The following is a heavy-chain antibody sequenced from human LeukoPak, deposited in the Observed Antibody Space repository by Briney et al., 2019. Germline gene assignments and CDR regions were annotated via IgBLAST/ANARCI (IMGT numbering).Heavy chain of an antibody. CDR3: ARDSRLPLRYCSGGSCYPSFDY. J-gene: IGHJ4*02. CDR1: GFTFSSYS. CDR2: ISSSSSYI. Sequence: PGGSLRLSCAASGFTFSSYSMNWVRQAPGKGLEWVSSISSSSSYIYYADSVKGRFTISRDNAKNSLYLQMNSLRAEDTAVYYCARDSRLPLRYCSGGSCYPSFDYWGQGTLVTVSS. D-gene: IGHD2-15*01. V-gene: IGHV3-21*01.